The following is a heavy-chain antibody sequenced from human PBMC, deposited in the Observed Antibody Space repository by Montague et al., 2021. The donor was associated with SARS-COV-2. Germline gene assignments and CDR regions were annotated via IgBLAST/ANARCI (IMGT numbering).Heavy chain of an antibody. V-gene: IGHV4-59*08. D-gene: IGHD2-2*01. CDR2: IYYSGST. Sequence: SETLSLTCTVSGGSISSYYWSWIRQPPGKGLEWIGYIYYSGSTNYNPSLKSRVTISVDTSKNQFSLKLSSVTAADTAVYYCARAQDCRTTSCHFDYWGQGTMVTVSS. CDR3: ARAQDCRTTSCHFDY. J-gene: IGHJ4*02. CDR1: GGSISSYY.